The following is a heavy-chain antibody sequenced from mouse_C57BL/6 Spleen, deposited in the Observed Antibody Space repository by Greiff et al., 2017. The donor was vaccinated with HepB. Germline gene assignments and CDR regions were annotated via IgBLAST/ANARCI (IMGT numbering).Heavy chain of an antibody. D-gene: IGHD1-1*01. Sequence: QVQLQQPGAELVKPGASVKLSCKASGYTFTSYWMHWVQQRPGRGLEWIGRIDPNSGGTKYNEKFKSKATLTVDKPTSTPYMQLSSLASEDAAVYYCARTDYYGSSGFDYWGQGTTLTVSS. CDR3: ARTDYYGSSGFDY. CDR1: GYTFTSYW. J-gene: IGHJ2*01. V-gene: IGHV1-72*01. CDR2: IDPNSGGT.